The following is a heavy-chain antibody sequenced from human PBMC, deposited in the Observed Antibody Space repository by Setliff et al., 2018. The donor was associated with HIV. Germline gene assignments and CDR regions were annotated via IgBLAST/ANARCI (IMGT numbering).Heavy chain of an antibody. J-gene: IGHJ6*03. CDR2: LDSKDGT. D-gene: IGHD6-13*01. V-gene: IGHV1-24*01. CDR3: ARVPVSSYYYYMDV. CDR1: GYTLSELS. Sequence: ASVKVSCKVFGYTLSELSIHWVRQAPGKGLEWMGGLDSKDGTIYAQKFRGRVTMTEDTSTDTVNMELTSLRSEDTAVYYCARVPVSSYYYYMDVWGKGTTVTVSS.